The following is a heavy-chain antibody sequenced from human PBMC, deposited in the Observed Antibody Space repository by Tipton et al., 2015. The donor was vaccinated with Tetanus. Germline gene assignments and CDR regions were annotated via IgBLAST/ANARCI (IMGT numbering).Heavy chain of an antibody. V-gene: IGHV4-39*01. Sequence: TLSLTCTVSGDSINSGHHYWGWIRQVPGKGLEWIGSIYYSGTTYSNPSLGSRVTMSVDTSKNQFSLKLSSVTAADTALYFCARHWGMPLGAYAFNYWGPGTLVTVSS. CDR1: GDSINSGHHY. CDR2: IYYSGTT. D-gene: IGHD3-16*01. J-gene: IGHJ4*02. CDR3: ARHWGMPLGAYAFNY.